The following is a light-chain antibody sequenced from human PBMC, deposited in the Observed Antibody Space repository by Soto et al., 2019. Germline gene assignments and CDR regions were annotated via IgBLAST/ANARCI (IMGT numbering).Light chain of an antibody. CDR2: DDS. V-gene: IGLV2-14*01. CDR1: SSDVGGYNY. CDR3: SSYTSSSSYV. J-gene: IGLJ1*01. Sequence: QSALTQPASVSGSPGQSITISCSGTSSDVGGYNYVSWYQQHPGKAPKLMIYDDSNRPSGVSNRFSGSKSGNTASLTISGLQAEDEAGYYCSSYTSSSSYVFGTGTKVTVL.